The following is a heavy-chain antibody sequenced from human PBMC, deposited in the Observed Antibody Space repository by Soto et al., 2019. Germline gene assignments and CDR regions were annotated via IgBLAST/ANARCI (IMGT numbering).Heavy chain of an antibody. J-gene: IGHJ4*02. CDR2: ISGSGGST. V-gene: IGHV3-23*01. CDR3: AKISRSDYYDSSGPTTDYFDY. CDR1: GFTFSSYA. D-gene: IGHD3-22*01. Sequence: EVQLLESGGGLVQPGGSLRLSCAASGFTFSSYAMSWVRQAPGKGLEWVSAISGSGGSTYYADSVKGRFTISRDNSKNTLYLQMNNLRAEDTAVYYCAKISRSDYYDSSGPTTDYFDYWGQGTLVTVSS.